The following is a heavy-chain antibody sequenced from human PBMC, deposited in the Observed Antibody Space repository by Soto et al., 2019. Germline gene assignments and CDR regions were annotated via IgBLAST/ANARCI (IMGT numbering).Heavy chain of an antibody. CDR2: INAANGDT. CDR3: VRRHVSATGIDWFDP. Sequence: ASVKVSCKASGYTFTRYGIRWVRQAPGQRLEWMGWINAANGDTKYSPKFQGRVTITRDTSASTAYMELSSLRSEDTAVYYCVRRHVSATGIDWFDPWGQGTLVTVSS. CDR1: GYTFTRYG. V-gene: IGHV1-3*01. D-gene: IGHD6-13*01. J-gene: IGHJ5*02.